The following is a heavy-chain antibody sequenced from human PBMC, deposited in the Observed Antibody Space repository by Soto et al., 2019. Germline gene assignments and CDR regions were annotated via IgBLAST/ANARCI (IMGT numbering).Heavy chain of an antibody. CDR1: GFTFGNSA. CDR2: IRGGSVTT. Sequence: EVQVLESGGGLVQPGGSLRLSCAASGFTFGNSAMSWVRQAPGKGLEWGSTIRGGSVTTYYADSVKGRFAIFRDNSKNTFYLQMNSLRVGDTAVYYCVKGGTGTIDWFDPWGQGTLVTVSS. J-gene: IGHJ5*02. CDR3: VKGGTGTIDWFDP. D-gene: IGHD1-7*01. V-gene: IGHV3-23*01.